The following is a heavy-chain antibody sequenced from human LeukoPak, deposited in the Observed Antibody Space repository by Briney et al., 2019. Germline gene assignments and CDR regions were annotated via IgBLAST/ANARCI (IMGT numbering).Heavy chain of an antibody. V-gene: IGHV4-39*01. D-gene: IGHD6-13*01. Sequence: SETLSLTCTVSGGSISSSSYYWGWIRQPPGKGLEWIGNIYYSGSTYYNPSINSRVTISVDTSQYQFSLKLSSVTAADSAVYFCARVAAAGTEGWFDPWGQGTLVTVSS. CDR1: GGSISSSSYY. CDR2: IYYSGST. J-gene: IGHJ5*02. CDR3: ARVAAAGTEGWFDP.